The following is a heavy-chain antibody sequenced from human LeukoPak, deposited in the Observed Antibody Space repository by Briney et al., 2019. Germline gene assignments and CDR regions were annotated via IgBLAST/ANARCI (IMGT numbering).Heavy chain of an antibody. CDR3: AREDNSSGQFDY. CDR1: GGSISSYY. CDR2: IYYSGST. J-gene: IGHJ4*02. V-gene: IGHV4-59*01. Sequence: SETLSLTCTVSGGSISSYYWSWIRQPPGKGLEWIGYIYYSGSTNYNPSLKSRVTISVDTSKNQFSLKLSSVTAADTAVYYCAREDNSSGQFDYWGQGTLVTVSS. D-gene: IGHD3-22*01.